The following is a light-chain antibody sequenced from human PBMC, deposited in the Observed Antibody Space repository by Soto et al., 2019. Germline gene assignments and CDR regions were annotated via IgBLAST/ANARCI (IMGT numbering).Light chain of an antibody. Sequence: DIQMTQSPSFLSASVGDRVTITCRSGQSINTYLNWYQQKPGKAPKLLIYDASSLQSGVPSRFSGSGSGTDFTLTISSLEAEDFATYYCQQSYSTPITFGQGTRLEI. V-gene: IGKV1-39*01. CDR2: DAS. CDR1: QSINTY. J-gene: IGKJ5*01. CDR3: QQSYSTPIT.